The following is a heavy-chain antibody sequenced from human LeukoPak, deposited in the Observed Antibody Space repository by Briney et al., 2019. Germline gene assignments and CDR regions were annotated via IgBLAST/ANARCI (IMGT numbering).Heavy chain of an antibody. Sequence: GASVKVSCKASGGTFSSYAISWVRQAPGQGLEWMGGIIPIFGTANYAQKFQGRVTITADESTSTAYMELSSLRSEDTAVCYCARGPYSGSYYFTFDYWGQGTLVTVSS. CDR1: GGTFSSYA. V-gene: IGHV1-69*13. D-gene: IGHD1-26*01. CDR3: ARGPYSGSYYFTFDY. CDR2: IIPIFGTA. J-gene: IGHJ4*02.